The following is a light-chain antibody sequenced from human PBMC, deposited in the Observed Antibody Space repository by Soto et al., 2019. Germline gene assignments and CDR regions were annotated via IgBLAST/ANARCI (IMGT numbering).Light chain of an antibody. J-gene: IGKJ1*01. V-gene: IGKV3-20*01. CDR2: GES. CDR1: QSVGGSY. Sequence: EIVLTQSPGTLSLSPGERATLSCRDSQSVGGSYLAWYQQKTGQAPRLLIYGESIRATGIPDRFSGSGSGTELNLTISSLQPDDFATYYCQQYNAYPWTFGLGTKVDIK. CDR3: QQYNAYPWT.